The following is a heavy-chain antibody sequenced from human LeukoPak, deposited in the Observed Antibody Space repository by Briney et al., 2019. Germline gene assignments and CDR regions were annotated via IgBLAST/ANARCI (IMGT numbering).Heavy chain of an antibody. D-gene: IGHD6-6*01. J-gene: IGHJ5*02. V-gene: IGHV5-51*01. CDR2: IYPGDSDT. Sequence: GESLKISCKGSGYSFTNYWIGWVRQMPGKGLEWMGIIYPGDSDTRYSPSFQGQVTISADKSISTAYLQWSSLKASDTAMYYCARLEYSSSSGEGWFDPWGQGTLVTVSS. CDR3: ARLEYSSSSGEGWFDP. CDR1: GYSFTNYW.